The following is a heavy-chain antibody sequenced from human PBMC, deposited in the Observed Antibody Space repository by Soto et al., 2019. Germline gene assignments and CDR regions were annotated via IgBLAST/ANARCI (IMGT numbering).Heavy chain of an antibody. Sequence: PGGSLRLSCAASGFTFGSYAMSWVRQAPGKGLEWVSAISAGGGSTYYADSVKGRFTISRDNSKNTLYLQMNSLRVEDTAVYYCAKGLAAAISAIDYWGRGTLVTVSS. CDR2: ISAGGGST. V-gene: IGHV3-23*01. D-gene: IGHD2-2*01. J-gene: IGHJ4*02. CDR3: AKGLAAAISAIDY. CDR1: GFTFGSYA.